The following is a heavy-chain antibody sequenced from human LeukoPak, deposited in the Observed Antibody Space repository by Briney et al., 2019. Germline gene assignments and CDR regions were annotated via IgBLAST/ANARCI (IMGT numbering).Heavy chain of an antibody. V-gene: IGHV4-4*07. CDR1: GGSISSYY. Sequence: SETLSLTCPVSGGSISSYYWSWIRQPAGKGLEWIGRIYTSGSNDYNPSLKSRVTMSVDTSKNQFSLKLSSVTAADTAVYYCARDGSGSYPSLYFDYWGQGTLVTVSS. CDR3: ARDGSGSYPSLYFDY. D-gene: IGHD1-26*01. J-gene: IGHJ4*02. CDR2: IYTSGSN.